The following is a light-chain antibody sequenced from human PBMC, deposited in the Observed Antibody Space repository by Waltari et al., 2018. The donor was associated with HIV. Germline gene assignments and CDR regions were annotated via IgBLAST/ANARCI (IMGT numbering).Light chain of an antibody. CDR1: QSVSSSF. CDR3: QQYDTSLGS. Sequence: EVVLTQSPGTLSLSPGERATLSCRASQSVSSSFLAWYQQKPGQAPRLLIYGASNRATGIPARFSGSGSGTDFTLTINRLEPEDFAVYYCQQYDTSLGSFGQGTKLEIK. J-gene: IGKJ2*03. CDR2: GAS. V-gene: IGKV3-20*01.